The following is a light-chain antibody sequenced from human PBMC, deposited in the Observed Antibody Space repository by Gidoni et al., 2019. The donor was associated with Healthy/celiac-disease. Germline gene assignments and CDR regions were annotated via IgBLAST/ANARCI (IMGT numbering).Light chain of an antibody. V-gene: IGLV3-1*01. CDR3: QAWDSSYVV. CDR2: QDS. J-gene: IGLJ2*01. CDR1: KLGDKY. Sequence: SYELPQPPSVSVSPGQTASITRSGDKLGDKYACWYQQKPGQSPVLVIYQDSKRPSGIPERFSGSNSGNTATLTISGTQAMDEADYYCQAWDSSYVVFGGGTKLTVL.